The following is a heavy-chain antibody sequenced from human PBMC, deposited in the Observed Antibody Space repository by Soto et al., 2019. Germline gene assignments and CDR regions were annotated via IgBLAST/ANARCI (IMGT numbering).Heavy chain of an antibody. Sequence: PGGSLRLSCAASGFTFSSYAMSWVRQAPGKGLEWVSAISGSGGSTYYADSVKGRFTISRDNSKNTLYLQMNSLRAEDTAVYYCAKENGSGRKIWDYYYGMDVWGQGTTVTVSS. V-gene: IGHV3-23*01. CDR3: AKENGSGRKIWDYYYGMDV. D-gene: IGHD3-3*01. CDR2: ISGSGGST. CDR1: GFTFSSYA. J-gene: IGHJ6*02.